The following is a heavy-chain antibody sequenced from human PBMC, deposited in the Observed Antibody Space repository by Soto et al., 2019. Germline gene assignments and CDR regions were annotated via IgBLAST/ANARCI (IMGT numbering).Heavy chain of an antibody. CDR3: ATLWFGELLVDY. J-gene: IGHJ4*02. D-gene: IGHD3-10*01. CDR2: INHSGST. Sequence: QVQLQQWGAGLLKPSETLSLTCAVYVGSFSGYYWSWIRQPPGKGLEWIGEINHSGSTNYNPSLKSRVPISVDTSKNQFSLKLSSVTAADTAVYYCATLWFGELLVDYWGQGTLVTVSS. CDR1: VGSFSGYY. V-gene: IGHV4-34*01.